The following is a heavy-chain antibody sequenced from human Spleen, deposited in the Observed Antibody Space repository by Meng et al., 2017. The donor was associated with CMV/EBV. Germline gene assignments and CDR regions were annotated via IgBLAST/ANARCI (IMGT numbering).Heavy chain of an antibody. D-gene: IGHD1-26*01. CDR3: ARGAVGATGYYFDY. CDR2: ISAYNGNT. Sequence: SGYTFTSYGISWVRQAPGQGLEWMGWISAYNGNTNYAQKLQGRVTMTTDTSTSTAYMELSSLRSEDTAVYYCARGAVGATGYYFDYWGQGTLVTVSS. J-gene: IGHJ4*02. CDR1: GYTFTSYG. V-gene: IGHV1-18*01.